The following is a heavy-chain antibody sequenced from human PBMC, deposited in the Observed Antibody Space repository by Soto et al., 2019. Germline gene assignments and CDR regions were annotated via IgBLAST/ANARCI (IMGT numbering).Heavy chain of an antibody. CDR2: ISGSGGST. Sequence: GALRLSCAASGFTFSSYAMSWVRQAPGKGLEWVSAISGSGGSTYYADSVKGRFTISRDNSKNTLYLQMNSLRAEDTAVYYCASRSSGWYFDYWGQGTLVTVSS. CDR3: ASRSSGWYFDY. V-gene: IGHV3-23*01. J-gene: IGHJ4*02. D-gene: IGHD6-19*01. CDR1: GFTFSSYA.